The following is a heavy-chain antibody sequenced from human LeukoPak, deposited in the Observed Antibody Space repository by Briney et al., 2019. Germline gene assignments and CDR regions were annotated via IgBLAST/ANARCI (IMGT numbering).Heavy chain of an antibody. CDR2: ISYDGSNK. Sequence: GGSLRLSCAASGFTFSSYGMHWVRQAPAKGLEWVAVISYDGSNKYYADSVKGRFTISRDNSKNTLYLQMNSLRAEDTAVYYCAKDHPLLWFGELLPRFEDWGQGTLVTVSS. CDR3: AKDHPLLWFGELLPRFED. D-gene: IGHD3-10*01. J-gene: IGHJ4*02. V-gene: IGHV3-30*18. CDR1: GFTFSSYG.